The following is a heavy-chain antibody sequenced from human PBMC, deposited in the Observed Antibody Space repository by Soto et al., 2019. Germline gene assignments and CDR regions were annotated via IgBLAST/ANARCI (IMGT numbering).Heavy chain of an antibody. CDR2: INHSGST. V-gene: IGHV4-34*01. Sequence: SETLSLTCAVYGGSFSGYYWSWIRQPPGKGLEWIGEINHSGSTNYNPSLKSRVTISVDASKNQFSLKLSSVTAADTAVYYCARKVVPMVRGVNNYSYGMDVWAQGTTVTVSS. D-gene: IGHD3-10*01. CDR1: GGSFSGYY. J-gene: IGHJ6*02. CDR3: ARKVVPMVRGVNNYSYGMDV.